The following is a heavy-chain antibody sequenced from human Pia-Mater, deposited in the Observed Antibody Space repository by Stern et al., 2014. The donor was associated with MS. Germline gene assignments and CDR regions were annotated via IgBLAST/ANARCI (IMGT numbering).Heavy chain of an antibody. CDR1: GFTLRSYG. V-gene: IGHV3-30*18. Sequence: VQLVESGGGVVKPGRSLRLSCAASGFTLRSYGMHWVRQAPGQGLEWGAVISNDGNEKYYTDTVKGRFTISRDNSKNALYLQMNSLRTEDTAVYYCAKDRLFCSGGGCYAMDVWGQGTTVTVSS. CDR3: AKDRLFCSGGGCYAMDV. CDR2: ISNDGNEK. D-gene: IGHD2-15*01. J-gene: IGHJ6*02.